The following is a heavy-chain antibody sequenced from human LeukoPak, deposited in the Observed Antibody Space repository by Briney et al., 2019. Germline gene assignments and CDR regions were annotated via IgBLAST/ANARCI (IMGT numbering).Heavy chain of an antibody. CDR1: GGSISSSHW. Sequence: PSETLSLTCAVSGGSISSSHWWSWVRPPPGKGLEWIGEIYHSGSTNYNPSLKSRVTISVDKSKNQFSLNLTSVTAADTAVYYCARAGYYDSSGYYSFDYWGQGTLVTVSS. CDR2: IYHSGST. CDR3: ARAGYYDSSGYYSFDY. D-gene: IGHD3-22*01. J-gene: IGHJ4*02. V-gene: IGHV4-4*02.